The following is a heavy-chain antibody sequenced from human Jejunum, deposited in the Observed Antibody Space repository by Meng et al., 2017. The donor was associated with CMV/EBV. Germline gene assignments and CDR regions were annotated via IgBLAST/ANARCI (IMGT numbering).Heavy chain of an antibody. CDR1: NNYA. CDR3: ARDQNENYPYNWFDP. CDR2: IGGNGGAT. J-gene: IGHJ5*02. V-gene: IGHV3-64*02. Sequence: NNYAMHGVRQAPGKGLEHVSVIGGNGGATYYADSVKGRFTISRDNSKNTLYLQMGSLRADDMAVYYCARDQNENYPYNWFDPWGQGTLVTVSS. D-gene: IGHD1-7*01.